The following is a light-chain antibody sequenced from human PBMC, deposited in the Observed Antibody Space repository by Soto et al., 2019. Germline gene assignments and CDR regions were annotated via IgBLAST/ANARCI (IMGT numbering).Light chain of an antibody. CDR1: QSVSIW. J-gene: IGKJ1*01. V-gene: IGKV1-5*03. CDR2: KSS. CDR3: QQFKTSPWT. Sequence: DIQMTQSPSTLSASEGDRVTISCRASQSVSIWLSWYQQKPGRAPKLLSYKSSILESGVPSRFSGSGSGTEFTLTISSLQPDDFATYYCQQFKTSPWTFGQGTKVDI.